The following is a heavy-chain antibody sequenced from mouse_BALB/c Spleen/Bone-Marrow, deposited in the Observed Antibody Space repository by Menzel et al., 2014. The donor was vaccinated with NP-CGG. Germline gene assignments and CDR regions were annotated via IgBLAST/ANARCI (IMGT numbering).Heavy chain of an antibody. D-gene: IGHD1-1*01. J-gene: IGHJ1*01. CDR1: GYSFTSYW. V-gene: IGHV1-5*01. CDR2: IYPGNSDT. CDR3: ARGLRWCFDV. Sequence: EVQLQQSGTVLARPGASVKMSCKASGYSFTSYWMHWVKERPGQGLEWIGAIYPGNSDTSYNQKFKGKAKLTAVTSASTAYMELSSLTNEDSAVYYCARGLRWCFDVRAAGTTVTVSS.